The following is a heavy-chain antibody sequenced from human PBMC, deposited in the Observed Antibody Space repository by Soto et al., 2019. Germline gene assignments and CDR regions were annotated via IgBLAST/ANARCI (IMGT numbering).Heavy chain of an antibody. J-gene: IGHJ6*02. V-gene: IGHV1-69*01. CDR1: GDTFSSYA. D-gene: IGHD6-6*01. CDR2: IIPIFGTA. Sequence: QVQLVQSGAEVKKPGSSVKVSCKASGDTFSSYAISWVRQAPGQGLEWMGGIIPIFGTANYAQKFQGRVTITADESTSTAYMELSSLRSEDTAVYYCARSPIEYSSSTGFVYYYGMDVWGQGTTVTVSS. CDR3: ARSPIEYSSSTGFVYYYGMDV.